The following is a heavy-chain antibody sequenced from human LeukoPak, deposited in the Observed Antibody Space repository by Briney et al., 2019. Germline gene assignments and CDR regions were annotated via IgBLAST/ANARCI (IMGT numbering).Heavy chain of an antibody. Sequence: SQTLSLTCTVSGGSISSGSYYWSWIRQPAGKGLEWIERIYTSGSTNYNPSLKSRVTISVDTSKNQFSLKLSSVTAADTAVYYCARGGTAKPWWFDPWGLGTLVTVSS. CDR1: GGSISSGSYY. D-gene: IGHD1-1*01. CDR2: IYTSGST. J-gene: IGHJ5*02. CDR3: ARGGTAKPWWFDP. V-gene: IGHV4-61*02.